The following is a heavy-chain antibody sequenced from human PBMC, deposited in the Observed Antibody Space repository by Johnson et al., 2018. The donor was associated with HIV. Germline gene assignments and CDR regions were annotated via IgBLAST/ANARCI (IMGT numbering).Heavy chain of an antibody. V-gene: IGHV3-30*04. CDR2: ISYDGSNK. Sequence: QVQLVESGGGVVQPGRSLRLSCGASGFTLRSYAMHWVRQAPGKGLEWVAVISYDGSNKYYADSVKGRFTISRDNSKNTLYLQMNSLRAEETAGYYCARSPRAAEGAFDIWGQGTMVTVSS. J-gene: IGHJ3*02. CDR3: ARSPRAAEGAFDI. CDR1: GFTLRSYA. D-gene: IGHD6-13*01.